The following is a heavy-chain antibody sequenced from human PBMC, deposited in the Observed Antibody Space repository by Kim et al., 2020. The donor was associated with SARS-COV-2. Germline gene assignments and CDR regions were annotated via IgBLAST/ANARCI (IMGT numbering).Heavy chain of an antibody. CDR3: LPYCSSTSCYDGY. D-gene: IGHD2-2*01. V-gene: IGHV3-21*01. CDR2: ISSSSSYI. J-gene: IGHJ4*02. CDR1: GFTLSSYS. Sequence: GGSLRLSCAASGFTLSSYSMNWVRQAPGKGLEWVSSISSSSSYIYYADSVKGRFTISRDNAKNSLYLQMNSLRAEDTAVYYCLPYCSSTSCYDGYWGQGTLVTVSS.